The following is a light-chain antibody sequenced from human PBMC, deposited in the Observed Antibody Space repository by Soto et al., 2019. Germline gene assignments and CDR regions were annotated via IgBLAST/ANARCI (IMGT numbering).Light chain of an antibody. Sequence: EIEVKQSPATLSVSPWERATLSCMASQSVSINLAWYQQKPGQVPRLLIYGASTRANGIPARFSGSGFGTEFTLTISSLQSEDFAVYYCQQDNNWPLIFGGGSKVDNK. J-gene: IGKJ4*01. CDR1: QSVSIN. V-gene: IGKV3-15*01. CDR3: QQDNNWPLI. CDR2: GAS.